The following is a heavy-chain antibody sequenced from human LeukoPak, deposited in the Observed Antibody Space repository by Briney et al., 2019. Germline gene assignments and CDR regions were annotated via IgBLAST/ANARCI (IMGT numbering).Heavy chain of an antibody. CDR3: ARVLRGQRWSGYYFDY. CDR1: GGSFSGYY. Sequence: KASETLSLTCAVYGGSFSGYYWSWIRQPPGKGLEWIGEINHSGSTNYNPSLKSRVTISVDTSKNQFSLKLSSVTAADTAVYYCARVLRGQRWSGYYFDYWGQGTLVTVSS. CDR2: INHSGST. V-gene: IGHV4-34*01. D-gene: IGHD3-3*01. J-gene: IGHJ4*02.